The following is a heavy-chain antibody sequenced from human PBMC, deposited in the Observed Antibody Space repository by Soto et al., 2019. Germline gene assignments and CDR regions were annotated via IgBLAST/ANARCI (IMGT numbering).Heavy chain of an antibody. CDR3: ARHGHRSTLYYYYYYMDV. J-gene: IGHJ6*03. V-gene: IGHV4-59*08. CDR2: IYYSGST. D-gene: IGHD4-17*01. CDR1: GGSISSYY. Sequence: SETLSLTCTVSGGSISSYYWSWIRQPPGKGLEWIGYIYYSGSTNYNPSLKSRVTISVDTSKNQFSLKLSSVTAADTAVYYCARHGHRSTLYYYYYYMDVWGKGTTVTVSS.